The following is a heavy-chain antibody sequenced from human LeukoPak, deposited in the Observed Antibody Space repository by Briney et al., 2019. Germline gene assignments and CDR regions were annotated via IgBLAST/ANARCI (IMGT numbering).Heavy chain of an antibody. V-gene: IGHV6-1*01. D-gene: IGHD3-10*01. CDR2: TYYDSKWHN. CDR3: ARRRYYGYTGYFDF. J-gene: IGHJ5*01. CDR1: GGSVSSSSAA. Sequence: SQTLSLTCAISGGSVSSSSAAWNWFRQSPSRGLEWLGRTYYDSKWHNDYAVSVKSRITINPDTSKNQFSLQLNSVTPEDTAVYYCARRRYYGYTGYFDFWGQGTRVTVSS.